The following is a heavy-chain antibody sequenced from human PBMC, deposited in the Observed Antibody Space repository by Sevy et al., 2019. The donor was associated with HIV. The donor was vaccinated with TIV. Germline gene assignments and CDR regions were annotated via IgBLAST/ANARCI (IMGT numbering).Heavy chain of an antibody. CDR1: GFIFNSYW. CDR3: ASEYSFAAFFDS. Sequence: GGSLRLSCEGSGFIFNSYWMSWVRQAPGKGLEWVANIKEDGSEENYVDSVKGRFTISRDNAKNSVYLEMNSLRVEDTAVYFCASEYSFAAFFDSWGQGTRVTVSS. J-gene: IGHJ4*02. D-gene: IGHD5-12*01. CDR2: IKEDGSEE. V-gene: IGHV3-7*01.